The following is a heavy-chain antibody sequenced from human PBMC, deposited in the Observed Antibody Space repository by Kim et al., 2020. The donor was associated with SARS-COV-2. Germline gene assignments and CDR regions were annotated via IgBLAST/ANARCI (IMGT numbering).Heavy chain of an antibody. Sequence: SETLSLTCTVSGYSISSGYYWGCIRQPPGKGLEWFGSIYHSGSTYYNPSLKSRVTISVDTSKNQFSLKLSSVTAADTAVYYCARDISSGWYGVSPYYYY. D-gene: IGHD6-19*01. V-gene: IGHV4-38-2*02. CDR2: IYHSGST. CDR1: GYSISSGYY. CDR3: ARDISSGWYGVSPYYYY. J-gene: IGHJ6*01.